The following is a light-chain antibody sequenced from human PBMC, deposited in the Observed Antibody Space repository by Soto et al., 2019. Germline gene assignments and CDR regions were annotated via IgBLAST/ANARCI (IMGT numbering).Light chain of an antibody. J-gene: IGLJ1*01. V-gene: IGLV2-14*01. Sequence: QSALTQPASVSGSPGQSITISCTGTSSDVGGYNYVSWYQQHPGKAPKVMIYEVSNRPSGVSNRFSGSKSGNTASLTISGLQPEDDADYYCCSYTSAITYVFGTGTKLTVL. CDR2: EVS. CDR3: CSYTSAITYV. CDR1: SSDVGGYNY.